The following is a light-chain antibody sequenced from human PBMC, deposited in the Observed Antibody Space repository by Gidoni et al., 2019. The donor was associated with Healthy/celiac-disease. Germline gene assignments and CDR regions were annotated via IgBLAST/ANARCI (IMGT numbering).Light chain of an antibody. CDR1: QSVSSSY. V-gene: IGKV3-20*01. J-gene: IGKJ5*01. CDR2: GAS. Sequence: ELVLTQSPGTLSLSPGERATLSCRASQSVSSSYLAWYQQKPGQAPRLLISGASSRAPGIPHRFSGSGSGTDFTLTISRLEPEDFAVYYCQQSGSSPPITFGQGTRLEIK. CDR3: QQSGSSPPIT.